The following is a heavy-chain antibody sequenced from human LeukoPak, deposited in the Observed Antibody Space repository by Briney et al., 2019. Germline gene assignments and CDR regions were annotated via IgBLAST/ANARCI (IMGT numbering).Heavy chain of an antibody. J-gene: IGHJ4*02. V-gene: IGHV3-30*18. Sequence: PGTSLRLSCAASGFTFSSCAMHWVRQAPGKALEWVAVISYDGNKRYYADSVKGRFTISRDNSKNTLFLQMNSLRAEDTAVYYCAKDFGYDSGTYFESWGQGTLVTVSS. CDR3: AKDFGYDSGTYFES. CDR2: ISYDGNKR. CDR1: GFTFSSCA. D-gene: IGHD3-10*01.